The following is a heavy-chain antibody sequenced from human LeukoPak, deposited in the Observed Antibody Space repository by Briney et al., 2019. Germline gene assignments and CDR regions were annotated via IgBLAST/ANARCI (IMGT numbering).Heavy chain of an antibody. D-gene: IGHD6-13*01. CDR1: GFTFSSYA. V-gene: IGHV3-23*01. CDR3: ARDLRTGTLHDY. CDR2: ISGSGGMT. J-gene: IGHJ4*02. Sequence: GGSLRLSCAASGFTFSSYAMSWVRQAPGKGLEWVSAISGSGGMTYYADSVKGRFTISRDNSKNTLDLQMNSLRAEDTAVYYCARDLRTGTLHDYWGQGTLVTVTS.